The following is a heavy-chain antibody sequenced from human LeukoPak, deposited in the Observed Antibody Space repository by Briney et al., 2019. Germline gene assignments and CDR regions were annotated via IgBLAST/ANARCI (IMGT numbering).Heavy chain of an antibody. CDR3: ARGGRAATY. CDR2: IYYSAST. J-gene: IGHJ4*02. CDR1: GVSISSGGYA. Sequence: PSETLSLTCAVSGVSISSGGYAWSWIPQPPGTGPEWVEYIYYSASTYSNPALKSRVTISVATSKTQFSLKLSSVTVAVTAVYYCARGGRAATYWGQGTLVTVPS. D-gene: IGHD6-13*01. V-gene: IGHV4-30-4*07.